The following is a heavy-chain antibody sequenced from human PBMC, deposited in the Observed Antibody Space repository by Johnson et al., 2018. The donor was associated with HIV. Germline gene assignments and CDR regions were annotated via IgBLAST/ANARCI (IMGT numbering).Heavy chain of an antibody. V-gene: IGHV3-23*04. CDR1: GFTFDDYA. D-gene: IGHD6-13*01. Sequence: VQLVESGGGLVQPGRSLRLSCAASGFTFDDYAMTWVRQAPGKGLEWVSTIGGSGAGTFYADSVRGRFTVSRDNSKNTLYLQMNSLKTEDTAVYYCTTDWLYSSSGGGAFDIWGQGTMVAVSA. J-gene: IGHJ3*02. CDR2: IGGSGAGT. CDR3: TTDWLYSSSGGGAFDI.